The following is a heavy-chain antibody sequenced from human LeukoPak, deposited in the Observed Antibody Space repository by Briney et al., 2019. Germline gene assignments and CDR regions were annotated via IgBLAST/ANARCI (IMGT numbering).Heavy chain of an antibody. CDR2: MNPNSGNT. Sequence: ASVKVSCKASGYTFTSYDINWVRRATGQGLEWMGWMNPNSGNTGYAQKFQGRVTMIRNTSISTAYMELSSLRSEDTAVYYCARGRPESGETYYYDSSGYSSYWGQGTLVTVSS. CDR3: ARGRPESGETYYYDSSGYSSY. J-gene: IGHJ4*02. CDR1: GYTFTSYD. V-gene: IGHV1-8*01. D-gene: IGHD3-22*01.